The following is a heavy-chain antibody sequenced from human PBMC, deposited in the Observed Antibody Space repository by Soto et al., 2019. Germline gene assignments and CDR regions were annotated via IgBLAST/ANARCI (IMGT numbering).Heavy chain of an antibody. D-gene: IGHD5-12*01. CDR3: AKGSIEYSASVDY. CDR2: ISARGGSS. CDR1: GFSFSSYA. V-gene: IGHV3-23*01. J-gene: IGHJ4*02. Sequence: EVQLLESGGDLVQPGGSLRLACAASGFSFSSYAMVWVRQAPGKGLEWVSVISARGGSSYFADSVKGRFTISRDNSKNVLSLEMNSLRAEDTAIYFCAKGSIEYSASVDYWGQGTLVLVSS.